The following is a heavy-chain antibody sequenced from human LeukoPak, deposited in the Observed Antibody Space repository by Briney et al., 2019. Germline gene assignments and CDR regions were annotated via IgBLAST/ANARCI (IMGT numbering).Heavy chain of an antibody. CDR3: ARTLLGRLFDY. V-gene: IGHV4-59*08. Sequence: SETLSLTCTVSGGSISSYYWSWLRQSPGKGLEWIGYIYYSVSTNYNPSLKSRVTISIDTSKNQFSLKLSSVAAADTAVYYCARTLLGRLFDYWGQGTLVTVSS. J-gene: IGHJ4*02. CDR2: IYYSVST. D-gene: IGHD2-8*02. CDR1: GGSISSYY.